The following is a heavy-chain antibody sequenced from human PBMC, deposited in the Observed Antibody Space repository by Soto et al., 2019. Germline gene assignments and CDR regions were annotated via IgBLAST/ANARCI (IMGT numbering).Heavy chain of an antibody. CDR1: GYTFTGYY. Sequence: ASVKVSCKASGYTFTGYYMDWVRQAPGQGLEWMGWINAANGDTKYSPKFQGRVTITRDTSASTAYMELSSLRSEDTAVYYCVRRHVSATGIDWFDPWGQGTLVTVSS. D-gene: IGHD6-13*01. CDR2: INAANGDT. CDR3: VRRHVSATGIDWFDP. V-gene: IGHV1-3*01. J-gene: IGHJ5*02.